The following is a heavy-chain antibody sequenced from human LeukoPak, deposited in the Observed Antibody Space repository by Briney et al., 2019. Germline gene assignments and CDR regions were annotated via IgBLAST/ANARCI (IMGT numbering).Heavy chain of an antibody. J-gene: IGHJ5*02. CDR2: INPNSGGT. CDR1: GYTFTGYY. Sequence: GASVKVSCKASGYTFTGYYMHWVRQAPGQGLEWMGWINPNSGGTNYAQKFQGRVTMTRDTSISTAYMELSRLRSDDTAVYYCARTPKYQDYYGSGSYYKGGLNWFDPWGQGTLVTVSS. CDR3: ARTPKYQDYYGSGSYYKGGLNWFDP. V-gene: IGHV1-2*02. D-gene: IGHD3-10*01.